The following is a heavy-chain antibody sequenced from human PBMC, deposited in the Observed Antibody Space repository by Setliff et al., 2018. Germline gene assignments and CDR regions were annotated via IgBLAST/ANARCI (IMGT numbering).Heavy chain of an antibody. D-gene: IGHD3-16*02. CDR2: ISSSSSYI. Sequence: PGGSLRLSCAASGFTFSSYSMNWVRQAPGKGLEWVSSISSSSSYIYYADSVKGRFTISRDNAKNSLYLQMNSLRAEDTAVYYCARHDSPYDYVWGSYLGPFDYWGQGTLVTVSS. CDR1: GFTFSSYS. CDR3: ARHDSPYDYVWGSYLGPFDY. V-gene: IGHV3-21*01. J-gene: IGHJ4*02.